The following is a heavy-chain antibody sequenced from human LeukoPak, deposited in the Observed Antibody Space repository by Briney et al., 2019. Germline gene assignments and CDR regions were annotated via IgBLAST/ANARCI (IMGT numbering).Heavy chain of an antibody. CDR1: GFTFSSYA. J-gene: IGHJ4*02. D-gene: IGHD3-22*01. CDR3: AKRYYDSSGYRWFDY. V-gene: IGHV3-23*01. Sequence: GGSLRLSCAASGFTFSSYAMSWVRQAPGKGRKWVSTISGISGSTYYAYSVKGRFTISRDNSKNTLYLQMNSLRAEDTAVYYCAKRYYDSSGYRWFDYWGQGTLVTVSS. CDR2: ISGISGST.